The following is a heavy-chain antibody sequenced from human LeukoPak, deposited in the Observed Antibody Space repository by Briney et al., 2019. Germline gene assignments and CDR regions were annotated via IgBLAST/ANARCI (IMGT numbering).Heavy chain of an antibody. D-gene: IGHD3-3*01. J-gene: IGHJ5*02. Sequence: GGSLRLSCAASGFTFSSYWMSWVRQAPGKGLEWVANIKQDGSGKYYVDSVKGRFTISRDNAKNSLYPQMNSLRAEDTAVYYCARGKYDFWSGYSSWFDPWGQGTLVTVSS. CDR3: ARGKYDFWSGYSSWFDP. V-gene: IGHV3-7*01. CDR2: IKQDGSGK. CDR1: GFTFSSYW.